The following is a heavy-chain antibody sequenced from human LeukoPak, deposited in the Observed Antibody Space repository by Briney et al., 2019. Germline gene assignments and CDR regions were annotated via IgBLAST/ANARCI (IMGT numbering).Heavy chain of an antibody. Sequence: PSETLSLTCAVYGGSFSGYYWNWIRQPPGKGLEWIGEINHSGSTNYSPSLKSRVTISVDTSKNQFSLNLSSVTAADTAVYYCAKGQPTVAARLFGYWGQGTLVTVSS. CDR2: INHSGST. J-gene: IGHJ4*02. D-gene: IGHD2-15*01. V-gene: IGHV4-34*01. CDR3: AKGQPTVAARLFGY. CDR1: GGSFSGYY.